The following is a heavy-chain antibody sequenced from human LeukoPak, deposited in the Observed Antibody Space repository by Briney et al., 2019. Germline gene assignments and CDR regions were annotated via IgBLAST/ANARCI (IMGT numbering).Heavy chain of an antibody. Sequence: SETLPLTCAVYGGSFSGYYRSWIRQHPGKDLQWIGYIYYSGSTYYNPSLKSRVTISVDTSKNQFSLKLSSVTAADTAVYYCARDRADCTNGVCSPFFDYWGQGTLVTVSS. J-gene: IGHJ4*02. CDR2: IYYSGST. D-gene: IGHD2-8*01. CDR1: GGSFSGYY. CDR3: ARDRADCTNGVCSPFFDY. V-gene: IGHV4-31*11.